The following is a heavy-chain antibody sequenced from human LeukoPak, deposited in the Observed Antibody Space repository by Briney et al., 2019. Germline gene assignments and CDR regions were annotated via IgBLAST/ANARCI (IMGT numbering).Heavy chain of an antibody. Sequence: GGSLRLSCAASGFKFSDHYMTWIRRAPGKGLEYISYIGPTGSDTKYADSAKGRFTISRDNAKSSLYLQMNSLRAEDTAVYYCARTARWPDFWGQGTLVTVSS. CDR2: IGPTGSDT. D-gene: IGHD2-21*02. J-gene: IGHJ4*02. CDR3: ARTARWPDF. V-gene: IGHV3-11*03. CDR1: GFKFSDHY.